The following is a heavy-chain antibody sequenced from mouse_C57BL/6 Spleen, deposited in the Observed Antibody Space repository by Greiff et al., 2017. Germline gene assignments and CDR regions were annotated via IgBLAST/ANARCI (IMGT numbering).Heavy chain of an antibody. J-gene: IGHJ2*01. Sequence: VQLQQPGAELVKPGASVKMSCKASGYTFTSYWITWVKQRPGQGLEWIGDIYPGSGSTNYNEKFKSKATLTVDTSSSTAYMQLSSLTSEDSSVYYCARSPSYGSSYYFDYWGQGTTLTVSS. CDR1: GYTFTSYW. CDR2: IYPGSGST. V-gene: IGHV1-55*01. D-gene: IGHD1-1*01. CDR3: ARSPSYGSSYYFDY.